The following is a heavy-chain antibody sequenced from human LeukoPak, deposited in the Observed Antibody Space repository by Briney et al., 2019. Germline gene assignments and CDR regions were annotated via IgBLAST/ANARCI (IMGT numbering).Heavy chain of an antibody. D-gene: IGHD2-2*01. CDR1: GCSISSYH. V-gene: IGHV4-59*13. CDR2: FYYSAST. Sequence: ASETVSLTCTVSGCSISSYHWSWIRQSPEEGLECMWYFYYSASTNYNPSLQSRVTISVDTSKNQFSLKLSPVTAADTALYYCARSYCNSTSCAFFSFDPWGQGTLVTVSS. CDR3: ARSYCNSTSCAFFSFDP. J-gene: IGHJ5*02.